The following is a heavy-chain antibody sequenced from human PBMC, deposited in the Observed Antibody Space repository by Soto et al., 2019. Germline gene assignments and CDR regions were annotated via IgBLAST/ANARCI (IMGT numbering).Heavy chain of an antibody. D-gene: IGHD1-26*01. CDR2: IYSGGST. J-gene: IGHJ4*02. V-gene: IGHV3-53*01. Sequence: GGSLRLSCAASGFTVSSNYMSWVRQAPGKGLEWVSVIYSGGSTYYADSVKGRFTISKDNSKNTLYLQMNSLRAEDTAVYYCARDGGGSYEFDYWGQGALVTVSS. CDR3: ARDGGGSYEFDY. CDR1: GFTVSSNY.